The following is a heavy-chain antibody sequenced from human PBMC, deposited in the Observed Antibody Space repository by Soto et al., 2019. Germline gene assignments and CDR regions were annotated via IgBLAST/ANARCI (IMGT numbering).Heavy chain of an antibody. CDR2: IKQDESDK. CDR1: GFRFRDYW. V-gene: IGHV3-7*03. D-gene: IGHD3-16*02. CDR3: AAYCYTMTCTHFHGYS. Sequence: EVQLVASGGGLVQTGGSLRLSCAVSGFRFRDYWMSWVRQAPGKGLEWVANIKQDESDKYYVDSVKGRFTISRDNAKNALYLQMNSLRVEDTAVYYCAAYCYTMTCTHFHGYSWGQGTQVTVSS. J-gene: IGHJ5*02.